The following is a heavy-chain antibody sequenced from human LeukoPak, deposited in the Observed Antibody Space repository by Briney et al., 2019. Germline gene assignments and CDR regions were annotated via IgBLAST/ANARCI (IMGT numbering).Heavy chain of an antibody. D-gene: IGHD2-2*01. V-gene: IGHV3-23*01. J-gene: IGHJ4*02. CDR1: GFTFSSYA. Sequence: GGSLRLSCAASGFTFSSYAMTWVRQAPDKGLEWVSAISGSDGSTYYADSVKGRFTISRDDSQNTLYLQMNSLSAEDTAVYHCAKVETSGGANCYALDYWGQGTLVTVSS. CDR3: AKVETSGGANCYALDY. CDR2: ISGSDGST.